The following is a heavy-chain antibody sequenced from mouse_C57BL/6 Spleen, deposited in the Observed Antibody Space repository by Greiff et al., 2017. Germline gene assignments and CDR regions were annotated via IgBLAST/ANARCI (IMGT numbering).Heavy chain of an antibody. CDR2: ISSGGDYI. J-gene: IGHJ4*01. V-gene: IGHV5-9-1*02. CDR3: TNYGSSSDYAMDY. CDR1: GFTFSSYA. D-gene: IGHD1-1*01. Sequence: EVKLMESGEGLVKPGGSLKLSCAASGFTFSSYAMSWVRQTPEKRLAWVAYISSGGDYIYYADTVKGRFTISRDNARNTLYLQMSSLKSEDTAMYYCTNYGSSSDYAMDYWGQGTSVTVSS.